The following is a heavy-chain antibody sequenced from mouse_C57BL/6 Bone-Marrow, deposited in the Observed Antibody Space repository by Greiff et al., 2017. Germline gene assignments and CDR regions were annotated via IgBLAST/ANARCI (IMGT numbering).Heavy chain of an antibody. CDR3: ARERDGYLFAY. V-gene: IGHV1-76*01. CDR2: IYPGSGNY. CDR1: GYTFTDYY. J-gene: IGHJ3*01. Sequence: QVQLQQSGAELVRPGASVKLSCKASGYTFTDYYINWVKQRPGQGLEWIARIYPGSGNYYYNEKLKGKATLTAEKSSSTSYMQLSSLTSEDSAVYFCARERDGYLFAYWGQGTLVTVSA. D-gene: IGHD2-3*01.